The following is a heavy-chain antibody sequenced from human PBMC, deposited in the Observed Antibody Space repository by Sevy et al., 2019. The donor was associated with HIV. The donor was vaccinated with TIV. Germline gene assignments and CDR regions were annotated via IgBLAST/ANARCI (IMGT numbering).Heavy chain of an antibody. Sequence: GGSLRLSCAASGFTFSSYAMSWVRQAPGKGLEWVSAISGSGGSTYYADSVKGRFTISRDNSKNTLYLQMNSLRAEDTAVYYCVKSGRMVRGVIDYWGQGTLVTVSS. D-gene: IGHD3-10*01. CDR1: GFTFSSYA. CDR3: VKSGRMVRGVIDY. V-gene: IGHV3-23*01. J-gene: IGHJ4*02. CDR2: ISGSGGST.